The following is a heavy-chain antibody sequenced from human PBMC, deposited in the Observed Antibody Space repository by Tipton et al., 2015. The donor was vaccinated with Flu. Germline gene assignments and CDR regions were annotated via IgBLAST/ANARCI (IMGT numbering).Heavy chain of an antibody. CDR3: ASRGSMDYFALGY. V-gene: IGHV1-18*01. CDR2: ISPYNGNT. D-gene: IGHD3-10*01. CDR1: GYTFTTYG. Sequence: QLMQSGAEVKKPGASVKVSCKTSGYTFTTYGITWVRQAPGQGLEWMGWISPYNGNTKYSEKFQGRVTMTTDTSTSTAHMEMRSLRSDDTAVYYCASRGSMDYFALGYWGQGTLVTVSS. J-gene: IGHJ4*02.